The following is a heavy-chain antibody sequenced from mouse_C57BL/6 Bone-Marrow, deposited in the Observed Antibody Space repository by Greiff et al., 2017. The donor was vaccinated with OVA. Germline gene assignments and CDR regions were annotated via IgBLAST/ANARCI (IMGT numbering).Heavy chain of an antibody. CDR3: VRGGYYSNYEDYAMDY. V-gene: IGHV10-3*01. Sequence: DVQLQESGGGLVQPKGSLKLSCAASGFTFNTYAMHWVRQAPGKGLEWVARIRSKSSNYATYYADSVKDRFTISRDDSQSMLYLQMNNLKTEDTAMYYCVRGGYYSNYEDYAMDYWGQGTSVTVSS. D-gene: IGHD2-5*01. CDR1: GFTFNTYA. J-gene: IGHJ4*01. CDR2: IRSKSSNYAT.